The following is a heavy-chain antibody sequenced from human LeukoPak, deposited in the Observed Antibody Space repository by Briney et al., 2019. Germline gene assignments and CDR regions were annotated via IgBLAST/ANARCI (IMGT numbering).Heavy chain of an antibody. J-gene: IGHJ4*02. D-gene: IGHD3-10*01. CDR3: ARTRIGSLWFGELFDY. CDR1: GGSISSGGYY. Sequence: PSETLSLTCTVSGGSISSGGYYWSWICQHPGKGLEWIGYIYYSGSTYYNPSLKSRVTISVDTSKNQFSLKLSSVTAADTAVYYCARTRIGSLWFGELFDYWGQGTLVTVSS. V-gene: IGHV4-31*03. CDR2: IYYSGST.